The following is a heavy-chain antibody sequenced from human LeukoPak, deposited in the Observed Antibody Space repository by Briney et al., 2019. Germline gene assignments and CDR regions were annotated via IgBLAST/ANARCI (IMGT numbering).Heavy chain of an antibody. CDR3: ARDPVGAAGDFDY. Sequence: GGSLTLSCAASGFTFSSYWMHWVRQAPGKGLVWVSRINTDGSTTNYADSVKGRFTMSRDNAKNTLYLQMNSLRAEDTALYYCARDPVGAAGDFDYWGQGTLVTVAS. CDR2: INTDGSTT. J-gene: IGHJ4*02. D-gene: IGHD1-26*01. CDR1: GFTFSSYW. V-gene: IGHV3-74*01.